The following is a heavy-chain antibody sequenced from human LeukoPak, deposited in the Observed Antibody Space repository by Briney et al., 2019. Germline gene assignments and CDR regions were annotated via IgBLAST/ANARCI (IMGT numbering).Heavy chain of an antibody. CDR2: ISDDGIKI. CDR3: ARDRGPPSGLQPGYFDY. V-gene: IGHV3-30*03. D-gene: IGHD4-11*01. Sequence: PGGSLRLSCAASGFRFSSYGMHWVRQAPGKGLEWVAVISDDGIKIYYGDSVKGRFTISRDNSKNTLSLQMNSLRAEDTAVYYCARDRGPPSGLQPGYFDYWVQGTLVTVSS. J-gene: IGHJ4*02. CDR1: GFRFSSYG.